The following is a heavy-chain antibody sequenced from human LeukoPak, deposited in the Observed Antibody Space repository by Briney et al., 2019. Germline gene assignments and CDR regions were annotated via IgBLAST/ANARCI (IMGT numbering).Heavy chain of an antibody. D-gene: IGHD6-19*01. V-gene: IGHV3-21*01. CDR2: ISSSSSYI. J-gene: IGHJ4*02. CDR1: GFTFSSYS. Sequence: GGSLRLSCAASGFTFSSYSMNWVRQAPGKGLEWVSSISSSSSYIYYADSVKGRFTISRDNAKNSLYLQMNSLRAEDTAVYYCARARIAVAGTRPFDYWGQGTPVTVSS. CDR3: ARARIAVAGTRPFDY.